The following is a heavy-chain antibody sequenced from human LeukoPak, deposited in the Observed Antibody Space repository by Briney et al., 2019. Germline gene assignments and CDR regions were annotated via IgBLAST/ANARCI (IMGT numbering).Heavy chain of an antibody. Sequence: GGSLRLSCAASGFTVSSNYMSWVRQAPGKGLEWVSIIHSGGSTFYADSVKGRFTISRDDSKNTLYLQMNSLRAEDTAVYYCAGALFFDYWGQGTLVTVSS. J-gene: IGHJ4*02. CDR1: GFTVSSNY. CDR2: IHSGGST. V-gene: IGHV3-53*01. CDR3: AGALFFDY. D-gene: IGHD2-21*01.